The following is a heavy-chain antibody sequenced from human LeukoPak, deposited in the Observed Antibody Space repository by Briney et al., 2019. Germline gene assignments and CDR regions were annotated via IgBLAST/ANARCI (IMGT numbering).Heavy chain of an antibody. Sequence: ASVTVSCKASGYTFTSYGISWVRQAPGQGLEWMGWISAYNGNTNYAQKLQGRVTMTTDTSTSTAYMELRSLRSDDTAVYYCARGLGDYGDSSFYYYYGMDVRGQGTTVTVSS. D-gene: IGHD4-17*01. CDR2: ISAYNGNT. V-gene: IGHV1-18*01. J-gene: IGHJ6*02. CDR1: GYTFTSYG. CDR3: ARGLGDYGDSSFYYYYGMDV.